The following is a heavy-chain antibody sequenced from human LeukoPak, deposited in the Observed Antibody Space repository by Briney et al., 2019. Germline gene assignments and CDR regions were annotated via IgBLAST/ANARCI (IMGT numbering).Heavy chain of an antibody. Sequence: PGGSLRLSCAASGFTFSTYAMHWVRQAPGKGLEYVSAISSNGGSTYYANSVKGRFIISRDNSKNTLYLQMGSLRAEDMAVYYCARVPSQRGYFNYYYMDVWGTGTTVTVSS. CDR1: GFTFSTYA. D-gene: IGHD3-22*01. CDR3: ARVPSQRGYFNYYYMDV. CDR2: ISSNGGST. V-gene: IGHV3-64*01. J-gene: IGHJ6*03.